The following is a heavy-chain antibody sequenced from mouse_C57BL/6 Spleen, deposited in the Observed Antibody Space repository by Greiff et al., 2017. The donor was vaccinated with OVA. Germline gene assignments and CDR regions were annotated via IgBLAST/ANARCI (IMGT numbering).Heavy chain of an antibody. CDR2: IYPGDGDT. V-gene: IGHV1-82*01. D-gene: IGHD2-5*01. CDR3: ARSYSNYFYAMGY. Sequence: QVQLQQPGPELVKPGASVKISCKASGYAFSSSWMNWVKQRPGKGLEWIGRIYPGDGDTNYNGKFKGKATLTADKSSSTAYMQLSSLTSEDSAVYVYARSYSNYFYAMGYWGKGTTVTVSS. CDR1: GYAFSSSW. J-gene: IGHJ4*01.